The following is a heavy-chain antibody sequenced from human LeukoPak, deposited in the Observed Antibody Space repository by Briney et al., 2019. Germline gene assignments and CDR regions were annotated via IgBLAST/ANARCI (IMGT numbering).Heavy chain of an antibody. CDR3: VKGSYIVATTTFDY. J-gene: IGHJ4*02. CDR2: ISSNGGST. V-gene: IGHV3-64D*06. CDR1: GFTFSSYA. D-gene: IGHD5-12*01. Sequence: GGSLRLSCSASGFTFSSYAMHWVRQAPGKGLEYVSAISSNGGSTYYADSVKGRFTISRDNSKNTLYLQMSSLRAGDTAVYYCVKGSYIVATTTFDYWGQGTLVTVSS.